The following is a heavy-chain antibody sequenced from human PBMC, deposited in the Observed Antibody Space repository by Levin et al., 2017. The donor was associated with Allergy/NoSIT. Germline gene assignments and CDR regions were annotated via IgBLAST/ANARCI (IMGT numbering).Heavy chain of an antibody. CDR3: ARDYDILTPWVDY. Sequence: GESLKISCAASGFTFSSYGMHWVRQAPGKGLEWVAVIWYDGSNKYYADSVKGRFTISRDNSKNTLYLQMNSLRAEDTAVYYCARDYDILTPWVDYWGQGTLVTVSS. D-gene: IGHD3-9*01. J-gene: IGHJ4*02. V-gene: IGHV3-33*01. CDR1: GFTFSSYG. CDR2: IWYDGSNK.